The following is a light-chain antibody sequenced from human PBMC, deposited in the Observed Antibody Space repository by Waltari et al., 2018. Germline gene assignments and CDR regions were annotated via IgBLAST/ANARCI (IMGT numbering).Light chain of an antibody. CDR1: SSDVGGYNY. V-gene: IGLV2-14*03. Sequence: QSALTQPASVSGSPGQSLTIPCSGTSSDVGGYNYVSWYQQHPGIAPKVMIYDVSDRPSGVSDRFSGSKSGNTASLTISGLQAEDEADYYCSSYTSSSTVVFGGGTKLTVL. CDR2: DVS. J-gene: IGLJ2*01. CDR3: SSYTSSSTVV.